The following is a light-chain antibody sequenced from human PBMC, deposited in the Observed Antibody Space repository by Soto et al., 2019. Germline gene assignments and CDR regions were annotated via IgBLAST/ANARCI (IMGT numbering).Light chain of an antibody. CDR3: SSYTRSSTLVL. CDR2: DVT. Sequence: QSVLTQPASVSASPGQSITFSCTGTSSDIGGYNSVSWYQQHPGKAPKLMIYDVTNRPSGVSDRFSGSKSGNTASLTISGLQAEDEADYYCSSYTRSSTLVLFGGGTQLTVL. J-gene: IGLJ2*01. V-gene: IGLV2-14*01. CDR1: SSDIGGYNS.